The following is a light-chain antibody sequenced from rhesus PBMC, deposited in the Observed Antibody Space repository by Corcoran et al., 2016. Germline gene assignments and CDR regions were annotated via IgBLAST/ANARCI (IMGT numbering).Light chain of an antibody. CDR3: QQYDDLPLT. Sequence: DIQMTQSPSSLSASVGDKVTITCHASQDISSWLAWYQHKPGKAPKPLIYFASSFKIGVPSRFSGSGPGMDYTLTINSLQSEDFATYYCQQYDDLPLTFGGGTKVELK. V-gene: IGKV1-19*01. CDR1: QDISSW. CDR2: FAS. J-gene: IGKJ4*01.